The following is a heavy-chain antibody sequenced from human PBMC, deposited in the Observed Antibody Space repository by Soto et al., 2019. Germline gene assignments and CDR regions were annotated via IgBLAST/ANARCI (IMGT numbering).Heavy chain of an antibody. Sequence: KSSETLSLTCTVSGGSITTYYWRWIRQPPGKRLRWIGYMSFVGRTDYNPSLKSRVTISGDTSKNQFSLNLTSVTAADTAVYFCARVGATAEFDHWGRGSLVTVSS. CDR3: ARVGATAEFDH. V-gene: IGHV4-59*01. J-gene: IGHJ4*02. CDR1: GGSITTYY. CDR2: MSFVGRT. D-gene: IGHD1-26*01.